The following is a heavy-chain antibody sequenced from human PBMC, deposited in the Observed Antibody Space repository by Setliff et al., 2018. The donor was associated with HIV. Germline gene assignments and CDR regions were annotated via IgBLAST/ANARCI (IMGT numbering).Heavy chain of an antibody. J-gene: IGHJ6*03. Sequence: PSETLSLSCAASEFTFNIYAMSWVRQAPGKGLEWVSGISGSGATTNYADSVKGRFTISRDNSKNTLYLQMSTLRAEDTAVYYCAKTTPSSIRSPYYYYMDVWGKGTTVTVSS. CDR3: AKTTPSSIRSPYYYYMDV. CDR2: ISGSGATT. V-gene: IGHV3-23*01. CDR1: EFTFNIYA. D-gene: IGHD6-13*01.